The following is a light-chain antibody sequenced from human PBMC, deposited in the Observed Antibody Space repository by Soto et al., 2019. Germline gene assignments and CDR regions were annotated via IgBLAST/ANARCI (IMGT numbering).Light chain of an antibody. J-gene: IGKJ1*01. V-gene: IGKV3-15*01. CDR1: QSVGSN. Sequence: EIVMTQSPATLSVSPGERATLSCRASQSVGSNLAWYQQKPGQAPRLLIYGASTRATGIPARFSVSGSGTEFTLTISGLQSEDFAIYFCQQYNNWPPDRTFGQGTKVEIK. CDR3: QQYNNWPPDRT. CDR2: GAS.